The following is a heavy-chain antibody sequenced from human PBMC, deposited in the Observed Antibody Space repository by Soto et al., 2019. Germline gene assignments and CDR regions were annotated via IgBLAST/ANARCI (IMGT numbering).Heavy chain of an antibody. CDR2: ISWDSSTI. J-gene: IGHJ4*02. V-gene: IGHV3-9*01. CDR3: VQGRYPTRATPLDH. D-gene: IGHD5-12*01. CDR1: GFTFDNCG. Sequence: EVQLVESGGGLVQPGRSLRLSCAASGFTFDNCGMHWVRQAPGKGLEWVAGISWDSSTIGYADSVKGRFIISRDDAKNSLYLQMDSRRVEDTALYYCVQGRYPTRATPLDHWGQGTQVIVSS.